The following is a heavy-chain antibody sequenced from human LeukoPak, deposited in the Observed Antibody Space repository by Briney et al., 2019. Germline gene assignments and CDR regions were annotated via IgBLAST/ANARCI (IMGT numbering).Heavy chain of an antibody. CDR1: GFTFGDYA. D-gene: IGHD3-9*01. CDR3: ARGYYDILTGYRQDGFDI. Sequence: PGRSLRLSRTASGFTFGDYAMSWVRQAPGKGLEWVSVIYSGGNTYYADSVKGRFTISRDNSKNTLYLQINSLRAEDTAVYYCARGYYDILTGYRQDGFDIWGQGTMVTVSS. J-gene: IGHJ3*02. CDR2: IYSGGNT. V-gene: IGHV3-66*01.